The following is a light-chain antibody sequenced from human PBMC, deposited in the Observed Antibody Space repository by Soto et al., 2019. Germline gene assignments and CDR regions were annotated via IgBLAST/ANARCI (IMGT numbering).Light chain of an antibody. J-gene: IGKJ4*01. CDR1: QHISEY. CDR2: DAS. Sequence: DIQMTQSPSSLSASVGDRVTIPCQASQHISEYLNWYQYKPGKAPKLLITDASNLKTGVPSRFSGSGSGTEYTFTINSLQPEDIATYYCQQYENFPLTFGGGTKVDIK. CDR3: QQYENFPLT. V-gene: IGKV1-33*01.